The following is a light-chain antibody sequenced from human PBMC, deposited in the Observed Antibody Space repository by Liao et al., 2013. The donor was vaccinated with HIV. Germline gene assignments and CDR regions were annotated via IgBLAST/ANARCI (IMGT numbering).Light chain of an antibody. J-gene: IGLJ2*01. CDR1: NIGSKS. CDR2: YDS. CDR3: QVWDSSSDHVV. Sequence: SYELTQPPSVSVAPGGTATITCGGNNIGSKSVHWYQQKPGQAPVLVIYYDSDRPSGIPERFSGSNSGNTATLTISRVEAGDEADYYCQVWDSSSDHVVFGGGTKLTVL. V-gene: IGLV3-21*04.